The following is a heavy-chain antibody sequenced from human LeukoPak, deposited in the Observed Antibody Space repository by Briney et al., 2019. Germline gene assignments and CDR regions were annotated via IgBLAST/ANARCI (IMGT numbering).Heavy chain of an antibody. D-gene: IGHD6-13*01. CDR2: ISDSGGST. J-gene: IGHJ4*02. CDR3: AKNLKKGTLSSSWFFFDY. CDR1: GFTFSSYA. V-gene: IGHV3-23*01. Sequence: PGGSLRLSCAASGFTFSSYAMSWVRQAPGKGLEWVSAISDSGGSTYYADSVKGRFTISRDNSKNTLYLQMNSLRAEDTAVYYCAKNLKKGTLSSSWFFFDYWGQGTLVTVSS.